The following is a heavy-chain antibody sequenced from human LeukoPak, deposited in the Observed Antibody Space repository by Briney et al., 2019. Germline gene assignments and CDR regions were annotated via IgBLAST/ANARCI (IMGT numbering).Heavy chain of an antibody. D-gene: IGHD3-16*01. CDR3: ARVFGDYFDY. CDR2: IYSGGST. J-gene: IGHJ4*02. Sequence: PGGSLRLSCAASVFTVSSNYMSWVRQAPGKGLEWVSVIYSGGSTYYADSVKGRFTISRDNSKNTLYLQMNSLRAEDTAVYYCARVFGDYFDYWGQGTLVTVSS. V-gene: IGHV3-53*01. CDR1: VFTVSSNY.